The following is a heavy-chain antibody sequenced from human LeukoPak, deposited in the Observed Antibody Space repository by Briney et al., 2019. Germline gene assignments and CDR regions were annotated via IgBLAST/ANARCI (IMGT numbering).Heavy chain of an antibody. CDR1: GYTFTSYG. CDR3: ARAPTTVTSPYVDY. J-gene: IGHJ4*02. CDR2: ISAYNGNT. Sequence: ASVKVSCKASGYTFTSYGISWVRQAPGQGLEWMGWISAYNGNTNYAQKLQGRVTMTTDTSTSTAYMELSSLRSEDTAVYYCARAPTTVTSPYVDYWGQGTLVTVSS. V-gene: IGHV1-18*01. D-gene: IGHD4-17*01.